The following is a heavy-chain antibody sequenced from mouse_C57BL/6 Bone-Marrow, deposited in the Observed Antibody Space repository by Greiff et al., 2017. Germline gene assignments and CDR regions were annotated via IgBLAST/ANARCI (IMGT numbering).Heavy chain of an antibody. V-gene: IGHV1-64*01. CDR3: AHSSGYCFDY. D-gene: IGHD3-2*02. CDR1: GYTFTSYW. J-gene: IGHJ2*01. Sequence: QVQLQQPGAELVKPGASVKLSCKASGYTFTSYWMHWVKQRPGRGLEWIGMIHPNSGSTNYNEKFKSKATLTVDKSSSTAYMQLSSLTSEDSAVYYCAHSSGYCFDYWGQGTTLTVSS. CDR2: IHPNSGST.